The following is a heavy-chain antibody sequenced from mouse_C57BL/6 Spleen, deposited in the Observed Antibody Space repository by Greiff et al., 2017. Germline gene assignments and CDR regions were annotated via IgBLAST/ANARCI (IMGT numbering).Heavy chain of an antibody. CDR3: ARDLGSTMVTTGGWFAY. D-gene: IGHD2-2*01. J-gene: IGHJ3*01. Sequence: EVMLVESGGGLVKPGGSLKLSCAASGFTFSSYAMSWVRQTPEKRLEWVATISDGGSYTYYPDNVKGRFTISRDNAKNNLYLQMSHLKSEDTAMYYCARDLGSTMVTTGGWFAYWGQGTLVTVSA. CDR2: ISDGGSYT. CDR1: GFTFSSYA. V-gene: IGHV5-4*01.